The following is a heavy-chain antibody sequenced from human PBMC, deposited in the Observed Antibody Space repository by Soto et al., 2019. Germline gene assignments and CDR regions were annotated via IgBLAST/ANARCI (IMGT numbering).Heavy chain of an antibody. D-gene: IGHD6-19*01. Sequence: RSQTLSLPCAISGDSVSSNSAAWNWIRQSPSRGLEWLGRTYYRSKWYNDYAVSVKSRITINPDTSKNQFSLQLNSVTPEDTAVYYCARWETSSGWNAFDIWGQGTMVTVSS. CDR3: ARWETSSGWNAFDI. CDR1: GDSVSSNSAA. J-gene: IGHJ3*02. CDR2: TYYRSKWYN. V-gene: IGHV6-1*01.